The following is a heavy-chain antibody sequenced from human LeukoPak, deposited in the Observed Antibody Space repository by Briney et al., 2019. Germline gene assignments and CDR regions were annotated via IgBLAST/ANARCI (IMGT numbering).Heavy chain of an antibody. J-gene: IGHJ4*02. CDR3: AKIRHDPGATSWNGPNDY. V-gene: IGHV3-23*01. D-gene: IGHD3-3*01. CDR1: GFTFSSYE. Sequence: GGSLRLSCAASGFTFSSYEMKWVRQAPGKGLEWVSGISISGGTTYYADSVKGRFTISRDNSKNTLYLQMNSLRAEDSAVYYCAKIRHDPGATSWNGPNDYWGQGTLVTVPS. CDR2: ISISGGTT.